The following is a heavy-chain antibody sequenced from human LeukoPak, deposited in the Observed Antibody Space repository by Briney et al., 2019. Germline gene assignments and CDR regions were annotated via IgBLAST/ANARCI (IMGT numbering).Heavy chain of an antibody. D-gene: IGHD6-13*01. Sequence: GGSLRLSCAASGFTFSSYSMNWVRQAPGKGLEWVSSISSSSSYIYYADSVKGRFTISRDNAKNSLYLQMNSLRAEDTAVYYCASLLIAAAGINYWGQGTLVTVSS. CDR1: GFTFSSYS. CDR3: ASLLIAAAGINY. V-gene: IGHV3-21*01. CDR2: ISSSSSYI. J-gene: IGHJ4*02.